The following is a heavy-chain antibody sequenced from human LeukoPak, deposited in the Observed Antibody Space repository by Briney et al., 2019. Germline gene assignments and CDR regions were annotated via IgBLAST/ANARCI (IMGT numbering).Heavy chain of an antibody. J-gene: IGHJ6*02. CDR2: TYYRSKWYS. CDR3: ARDAVIITMVRGVRVFYYYGMDV. V-gene: IGHV6-1*01. D-gene: IGHD3-10*01. CDR1: GDSVSSNSAA. Sequence: SQTLSLTCAISGDSVSSNSAAWNWIRQSPSRGLEWLGRTYYRSKWYSDYAVSVKSRITINPDTSKNQFSLQLNSVTPEDTAVYYCARDAVIITMVRGVRVFYYYGMDVWGQGTTVTVSS.